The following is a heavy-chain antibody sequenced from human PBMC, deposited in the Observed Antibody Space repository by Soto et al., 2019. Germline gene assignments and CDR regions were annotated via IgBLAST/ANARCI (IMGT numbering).Heavy chain of an antibody. V-gene: IGHV1-69*01. CDR2: IIPISGTA. D-gene: IGHD2-2*01. J-gene: IGHJ6*02. Sequence: QVQLVQSGAEVKKPGSSVKVSCKASGGTFSSYAISWVRQAPGQGLECMGGIIPISGTANYAQKFKGRVTITADESPSTAYMELSSLRSEDTAVYYCARSQGSSTSLEIYYYYYYGMDVWGQGTTVTVSS. CDR1: GGTFSSYA. CDR3: ARSQGSSTSLEIYYYYYYGMDV.